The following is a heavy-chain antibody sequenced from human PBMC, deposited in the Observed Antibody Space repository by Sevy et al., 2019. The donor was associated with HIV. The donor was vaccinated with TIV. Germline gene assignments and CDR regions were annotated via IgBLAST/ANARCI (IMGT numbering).Heavy chain of an antibody. D-gene: IGHD3-22*01. CDR2: ISYDGSNK. CDR3: ARAGGLYMTMIVVVISYYFDY. J-gene: IGHJ4*02. V-gene: IGHV3-30-3*01. CDR1: GFTFSSYA. Sequence: GGSLRLSCAASGFTFSSYAMHWVRQAPGKGLEWVAVISYDGSNKYYADSVKGRFTISRDNSKNTLYLQMNSLRAEDTAVYYCARAGGLYMTMIVVVISYYFDYWGQGTLVTVSS.